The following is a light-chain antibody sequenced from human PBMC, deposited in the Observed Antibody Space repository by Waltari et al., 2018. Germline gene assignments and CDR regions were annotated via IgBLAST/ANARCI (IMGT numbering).Light chain of an antibody. CDR1: QTVGTY. CDR3: QQRSSWPYT. J-gene: IGKJ2*01. CDR2: DAS. V-gene: IGKV3-11*01. Sequence: EIVFTQSPATLSLSPGERATLFCRASQTVGTYLAWYQQKPGQPPRLLIFDASSRATGIPAKFRGSGSGTDFTFTVSNLEPEDFAVYFCQQRSSWPYTFGQGTRLEI.